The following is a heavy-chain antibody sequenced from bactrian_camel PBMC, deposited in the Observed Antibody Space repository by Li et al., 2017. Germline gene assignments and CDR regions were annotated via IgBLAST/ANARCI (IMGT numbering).Heavy chain of an antibody. J-gene: IGHJ4*01. CDR1: QSRYC. V-gene: IGHV3S53*01. CDR2: ISGDGRT. D-gene: IGHD3*01. Sequence: HVQLVESGGGSVQAGGSLRLSCEYSQSRYCMGWFRQGPGKEREGVASISGDGRTTYGDSVKGRFTISRDNAKDTLYLQMNSLKIEDTAVYYCALGSSRQATMTARGKGTQVTVSS.